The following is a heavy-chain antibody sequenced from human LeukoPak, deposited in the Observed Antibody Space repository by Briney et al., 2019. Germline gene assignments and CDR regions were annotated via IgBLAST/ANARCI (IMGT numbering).Heavy chain of an antibody. Sequence: GESLKISCQGSGYRFANFWIGWVRQMPGKGLEWMGIIYPGDSDTRYSPSFQGQVTISADKSISTAYLQWSSLKASDTAMYYCARPLTNSGYDYDAFDIWGQGTMVTVSS. J-gene: IGHJ3*02. CDR1: GYRFANFW. V-gene: IGHV5-51*01. CDR3: ARPLTNSGYDYDAFDI. CDR2: IYPGDSDT. D-gene: IGHD5-12*01.